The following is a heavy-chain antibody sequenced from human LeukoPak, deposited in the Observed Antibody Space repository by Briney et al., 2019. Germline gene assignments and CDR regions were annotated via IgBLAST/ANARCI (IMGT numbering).Heavy chain of an antibody. CDR1: GFTFSNYW. Sequence: GGSLRLSCAASGFTFSNYWMHWVRQAPGKGLEWVSRIDSDGSTTNYAHSVKGRFTISRDNSKNTLYLQMNSLRAEDTAVYYCAKGGSTMVRGVITPPFDYWGQGTLVTVSS. D-gene: IGHD3-10*01. J-gene: IGHJ4*02. CDR2: IDSDGSTT. CDR3: AKGGSTMVRGVITPPFDY. V-gene: IGHV3-74*01.